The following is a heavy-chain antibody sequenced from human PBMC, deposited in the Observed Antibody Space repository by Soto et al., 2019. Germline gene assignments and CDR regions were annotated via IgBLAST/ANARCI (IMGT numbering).Heavy chain of an antibody. V-gene: IGHV3-23*01. CDR3: AKDRSSGWYLFDY. CDR2: ISGSGDTT. D-gene: IGHD6-19*01. J-gene: IGHJ4*02. Sequence: GGSLRLSCAASGFTFSSYAMSWARQAPGKGLEWVSGISGSGDTTYYADSVKGRFTISRDNSKNTLYLQMNSLRAEDTAVYYCAKDRSSGWYLFDYWGQGTLVTVS. CDR1: GFTFSSYA.